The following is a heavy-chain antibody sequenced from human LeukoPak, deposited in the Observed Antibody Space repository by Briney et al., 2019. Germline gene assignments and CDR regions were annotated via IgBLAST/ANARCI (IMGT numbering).Heavy chain of an antibody. J-gene: IGHJ6*02. CDR2: ISAYNGDT. D-gene: IGHD3-3*01. CDR1: DYIFTNYG. CDR3: ARDRMKNLDWQGPYYYYYGMDV. V-gene: IGHV1-18*01. Sequence: EPSVNVSCTASDYIFTNYGISWVRQAPGQGLEWMGWISAYNGDTNYAQEFQGIVTMTTDTSTSTAYLELRSLRSDDAAVYDCARDRMKNLDWQGPYYYYYGMDVWGQGTTVTVSS.